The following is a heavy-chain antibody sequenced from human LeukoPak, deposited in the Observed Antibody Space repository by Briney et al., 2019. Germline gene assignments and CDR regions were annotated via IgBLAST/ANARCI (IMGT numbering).Heavy chain of an antibody. D-gene: IGHD3-10*01. Sequence: SETLSLTCAVYGGSFSGYYWSWIRQPPGKGLEWIGEINHSGSTNYNPSLKSRVTISVDTSKNQFSLKLSSVTAADTAVYYCARGRYQNRIWFPCGWFDPWGQGTLVTVSS. V-gene: IGHV4-34*01. CDR3: ARGRYQNRIWFPCGWFDP. J-gene: IGHJ5*02. CDR1: GGSFSGYY. CDR2: INHSGST.